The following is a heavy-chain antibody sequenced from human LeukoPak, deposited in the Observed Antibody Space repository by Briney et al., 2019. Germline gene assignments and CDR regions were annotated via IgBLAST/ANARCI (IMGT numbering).Heavy chain of an antibody. J-gene: IGHJ4*02. CDR3: ARVLEAASFDY. Sequence: PGGSLRLSCAASGFTFSSYSMNWVRQAPGRGLEWVSSLSGSSSCIYYADSVKGRFTMSRDNAKNSLYLQMNSLRAEDTAVYYCARVLEAASFDYWGQGTPVTVSS. CDR2: LSGSSSCI. V-gene: IGHV3-21*01. CDR1: GFTFSSYS. D-gene: IGHD6-13*01.